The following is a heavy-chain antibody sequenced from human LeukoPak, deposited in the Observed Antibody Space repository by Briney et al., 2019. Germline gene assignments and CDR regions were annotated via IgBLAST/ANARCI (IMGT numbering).Heavy chain of an antibody. CDR1: GGSISSGGYY. J-gene: IGHJ6*03. V-gene: IGHV4-30-2*01. D-gene: IGHD6-13*01. Sequence: PSETLSLTCTVSGGSISSGGYYWSWIRQPPGKGLEWIGYIYHSGSTYYNPSLKSRVTISVDTSKNQFSLKLSSVTAADTAVYYCAREGLSSSWYLRDYYYYYMDVWGKGTTVTVSS. CDR2: IYHSGST. CDR3: AREGLSSSWYLRDYYYYYMDV.